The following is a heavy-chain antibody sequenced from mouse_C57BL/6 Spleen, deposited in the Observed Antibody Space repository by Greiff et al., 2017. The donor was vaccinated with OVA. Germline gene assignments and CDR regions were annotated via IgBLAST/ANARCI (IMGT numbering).Heavy chain of an antibody. CDR1: GYPFTSYW. CDR2: IHPNSGST. V-gene: IGHV1-64*01. J-gene: IGHJ3*01. Sequence: QVQLQQPGAELVKPGASVMLSCKASGYPFTSYWMHWVKQRPGQAFEWIGMIHPNSGSTNYNEKFKSKATLTVDKSSSTAYMQLSSLTAEDSAVYYCASFAYWGQGTLVTVSA. CDR3: ASFAY.